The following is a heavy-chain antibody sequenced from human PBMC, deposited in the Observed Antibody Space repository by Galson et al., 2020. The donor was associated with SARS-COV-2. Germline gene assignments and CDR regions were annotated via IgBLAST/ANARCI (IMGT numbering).Heavy chain of an antibody. Sequence: GGSLRLSCTASGFSFNNFAMSWVRQAPGKGLEWVSVISGSGGTTFSIDSVKGRFTMSRDTSKNTVYLQMNSLSAEDTAVYFCAKDGAGSGAWGYYYYMDVWGEGTTVSVSS. CDR3: AKDGAGSGAWGYYYYMDV. J-gene: IGHJ6*03. V-gene: IGHV3-23*01. CDR1: GFSFNNFA. CDR2: ISGSGGTT. D-gene: IGHD3-10*01.